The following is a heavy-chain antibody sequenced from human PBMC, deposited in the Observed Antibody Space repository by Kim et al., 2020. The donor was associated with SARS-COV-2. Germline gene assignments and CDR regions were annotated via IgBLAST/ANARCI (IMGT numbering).Heavy chain of an antibody. CDR2: ISYDGSNK. Sequence: GGSLRLSCAASGFTFSSYAMHWVRQAPGKGLEWVAVISYDGSNKYYADSVKGRFTISRDNSKNTLYLQMNSLRAEDTAVYYCARAPGDYSDAFDIWGQGTMVTVSS. V-gene: IGHV3-30*04. CDR1: GFTFSSYA. J-gene: IGHJ3*02. D-gene: IGHD4-17*01. CDR3: ARAPGDYSDAFDI.